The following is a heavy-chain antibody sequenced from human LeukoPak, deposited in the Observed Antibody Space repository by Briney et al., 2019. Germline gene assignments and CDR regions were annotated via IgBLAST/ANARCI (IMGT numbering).Heavy chain of an antibody. CDR3: ARIPRGYDYYYYMDV. J-gene: IGHJ6*03. V-gene: IGHV1-69*05. D-gene: IGHD1-14*01. Sequence: SVKVSCKASGGTFSSYAISWVRQAPGQGLEWMGGIIPIFGTANYAQKFQGRVTITTDESTSTAYMELSSLRSEDTAVYYCARIPRGYDYYYYMDVWGKGTTVTVSS. CDR1: GGTFSSYA. CDR2: IIPIFGTA.